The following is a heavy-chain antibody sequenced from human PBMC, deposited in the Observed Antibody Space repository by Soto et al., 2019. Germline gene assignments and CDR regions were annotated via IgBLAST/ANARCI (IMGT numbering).Heavy chain of an antibody. CDR2: ISAYNGNT. J-gene: IGHJ6*02. CDR1: GYTFTNYG. CDR3: ARDLVGSVHYYYGMDV. V-gene: IGHV1-18*04. Sequence: GASVKVSCKASGYTFTNYGISWVRQAPGQGLEWMGWISAYNGNTNYAQKLQGRVTMTTDTSTSTAYMELRSLRSDDTAVYYCARDLVGSVHYYYGMDVWGQGTTVTVS.